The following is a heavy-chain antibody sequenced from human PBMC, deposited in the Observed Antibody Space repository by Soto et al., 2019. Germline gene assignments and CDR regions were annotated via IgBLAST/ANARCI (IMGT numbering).Heavy chain of an antibody. J-gene: IGHJ4*02. CDR1: GFTFSDYY. V-gene: IGHV3-11*01. CDR2: ISSSGSTI. Sequence: GGSLRLSCAASGFTFSDYYMSWIRQAPGKGLEWVSYISSSGSTIYYADSVKGRFTISRDNAKNSLYLQMNSLRAEDTAVYYCARDYDFWSGYYPYTSVIFDYWGQGTLVTVSS. CDR3: ARDYDFWSGYYPYTSVIFDY. D-gene: IGHD3-3*01.